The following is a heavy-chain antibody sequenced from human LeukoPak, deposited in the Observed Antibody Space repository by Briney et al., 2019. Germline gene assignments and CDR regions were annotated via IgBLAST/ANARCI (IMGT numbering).Heavy chain of an antibody. J-gene: IGHJ4*02. CDR1: GGSISSSSYY. CDR3: TYSGSNYPDY. CDR2: IYYSGST. Sequence: SETLSLTCTVSGGSISSSSYYWGWIRQPPGKGLEWIGSIYYSGSTYYNPSLKSRVTISLGTSKNQFSLRLSSVTAADMAVYYCTYSGSNYPDYWGQGTLVIVSS. V-gene: IGHV4-39*07. D-gene: IGHD1-26*01.